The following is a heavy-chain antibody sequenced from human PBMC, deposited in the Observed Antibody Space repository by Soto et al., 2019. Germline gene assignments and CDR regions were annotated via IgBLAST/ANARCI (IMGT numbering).Heavy chain of an antibody. Sequence: GGSLRLSCAASGFTFSSYGTHWVRQAPGKGLEWVAVIWYDGSNKYYADSVKGRFTISRDTSKNTLYLQMNSLRAEDTAVYYCAREDIVVVPAASRYYYYGMDVWGQGTTVTVSS. V-gene: IGHV3-33*01. D-gene: IGHD2-2*01. CDR3: AREDIVVVPAASRYYYYGMDV. J-gene: IGHJ6*02. CDR1: GFTFSSYG. CDR2: IWYDGSNK.